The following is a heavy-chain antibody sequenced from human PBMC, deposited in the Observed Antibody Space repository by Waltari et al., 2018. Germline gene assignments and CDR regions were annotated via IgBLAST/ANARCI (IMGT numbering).Heavy chain of an antibody. CDR1: DGSFSGYY. CDR3: ARGPPPLVWLGAEPNYYAYYMDV. D-gene: IGHD3-10*01. CDR2: INHSGST. Sequence: QVQLQQWGAGLLKPLETLSLTCAVYDGSFSGYYCSWIRQSPGKGLEWIGDINHSGSTSYNPSLKSRVTISVDTSKKQCSLKLSSVTAADTAVYYCARGPPPLVWLGAEPNYYAYYMDVWGTGTTVTISS. V-gene: IGHV4-34*01. J-gene: IGHJ6*03.